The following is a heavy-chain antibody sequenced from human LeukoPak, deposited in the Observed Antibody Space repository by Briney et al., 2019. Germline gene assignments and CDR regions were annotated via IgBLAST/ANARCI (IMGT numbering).Heavy chain of an antibody. CDR2: ISGSGGTT. Sequence: PGRSLRLSCAASGFTFSSYAMSWVRQAPGKGLEWVSTISGSGGTTHYADSVKGRFTISRDNSKNTLYLQMNSLRAEDTAIYYCARRSTRETYYDFWSGYSGGQGTLVTVSS. V-gene: IGHV3-23*01. CDR1: GFTFSSYA. D-gene: IGHD3-3*01. CDR3: ARRSTRETYYDFWSGYS. J-gene: IGHJ4*02.